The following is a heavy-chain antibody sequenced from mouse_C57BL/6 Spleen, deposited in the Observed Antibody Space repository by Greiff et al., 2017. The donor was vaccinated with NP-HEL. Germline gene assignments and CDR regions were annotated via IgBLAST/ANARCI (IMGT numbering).Heavy chain of an antibody. V-gene: IGHV1-55*01. Sequence: VQLQQPGAELVKPGASVKMSCKASGYTFTSYWITWVKQRPGQGLEWIGDIYPGSGSTNYNEKFKSKATLTVDTSSSTAYMQLSSLTSEHTSVDYWAKASNWYFAVWGTGTTVTVSS. CDR2: IYPGSGST. CDR3: AKASNWYFAV. J-gene: IGHJ1*03. CDR1: GYTFTSYW.